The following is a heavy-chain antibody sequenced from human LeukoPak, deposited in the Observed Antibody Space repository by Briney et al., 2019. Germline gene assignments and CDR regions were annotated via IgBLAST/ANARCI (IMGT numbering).Heavy chain of an antibody. CDR1: GFTFSSYA. J-gene: IGHJ2*01. V-gene: IGHV3-30-3*01. D-gene: IGHD6-13*01. CDR2: ISYDGSNK. Sequence: PGGSLRLSCAASGFTFSSYAMHWVRQAPGKGLEWVAVISYDGSNKYYADSVKGRFTISRDNSKNTLYLQMNSLRAEDTAVYYCVRNYENSAAGIWYFDLWGRGTLVTVSS. CDR3: VRNYENSAAGIWYFDL.